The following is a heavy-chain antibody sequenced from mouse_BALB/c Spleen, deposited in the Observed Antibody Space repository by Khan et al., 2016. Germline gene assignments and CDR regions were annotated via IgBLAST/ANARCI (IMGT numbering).Heavy chain of an antibody. Sequence: EVQLVESGGGLVKPGGSLKLSCAASGFTFSSYAMSWVRQTPEKRLAWVASISSGGSTYYPDSVKGRFTISRDNARNILYLKMSRLRSEDTAMYYCASSRPGYWGQGTTLTVSS. D-gene: IGHD6-1*01. J-gene: IGHJ2*01. CDR2: ISSGGST. V-gene: IGHV5-6-5*01. CDR3: ASSRPGY. CDR1: GFTFSSYA.